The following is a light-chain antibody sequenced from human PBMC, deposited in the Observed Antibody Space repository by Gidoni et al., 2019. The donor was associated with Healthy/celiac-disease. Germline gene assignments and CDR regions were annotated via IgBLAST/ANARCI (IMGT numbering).Light chain of an antibody. Sequence: EIVLTQSPGTLSLSPGERATLSCRASQRVSSSYLAWYQQKPGQAPRLLIYGASSRATGIPDRFSGSGSGTDFTLTISRLEPEDFAVYYCQQYGSSPRNTFXXXTKLEIK. J-gene: IGKJ2*01. CDR3: QQYGSSPRNT. CDR1: QRVSSSY. V-gene: IGKV3-20*01. CDR2: GAS.